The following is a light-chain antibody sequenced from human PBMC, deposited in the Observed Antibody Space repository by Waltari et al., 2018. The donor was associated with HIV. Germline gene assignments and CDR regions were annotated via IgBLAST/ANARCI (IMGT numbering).Light chain of an antibody. CDR2: GAS. V-gene: IGKV1-17*01. CDR1: QDIGKD. J-gene: IGKJ1*01. CDR3: LQQNSFPWT. Sequence: DIQMTQSPPSLSASMGARITITCRAGQDIGKDLNWFQQKPGKVPKRLIYGASHLQNGVPSRFRGSGSGSEFTLTISSLQPDDFATYYCLQQNSFPWTFGQGTQVEV.